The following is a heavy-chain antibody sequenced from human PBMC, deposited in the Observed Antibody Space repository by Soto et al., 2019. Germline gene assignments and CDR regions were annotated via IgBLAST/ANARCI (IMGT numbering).Heavy chain of an antibody. CDR3: ARARLVVEGRFDY. CDR1: GFSFSDYY. V-gene: IGHV3-11*06. D-gene: IGHD3-22*01. J-gene: IGHJ4*02. Sequence: GGSLRLSCAVSGFSFSDYYMNWIRQAPGKGLEWLSYISSTATYTNYADSVRGRFTISRDSAKNSLYLDMNGLRAEDTAVYYCARARLVVEGRFDYWSQGTLVTVSS. CDR2: ISSTATYT.